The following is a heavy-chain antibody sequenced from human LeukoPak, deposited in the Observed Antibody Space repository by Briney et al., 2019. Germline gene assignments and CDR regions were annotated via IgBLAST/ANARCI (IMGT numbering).Heavy chain of an antibody. D-gene: IGHD2-8*01. CDR2: IKQDGSEK. J-gene: IGHJ4*02. V-gene: IGHV3-7*01. CDR3: ARLEMVYAKFDY. CDR1: GFAFSTHW. Sequence: GGSPRLSCAASGFAFSTHWMSWVRQAPGKGLEWVANIKQDGSEKYYVDSVKGRFTISRDNAKNSLYLQMNSLRAEDTAVYYCARLEMVYAKFDYWGRGTLVTVSS.